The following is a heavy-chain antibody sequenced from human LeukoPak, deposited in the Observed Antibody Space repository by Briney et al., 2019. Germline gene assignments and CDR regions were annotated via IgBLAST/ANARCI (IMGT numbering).Heavy chain of an antibody. J-gene: IGHJ4*02. CDR3: AKGGNYAPLDY. Sequence: PGGSLRLSCAASGFTLSNSAMTWVRQAPGKGLEWVSAISTSGSDTIYTDSVKDRFTISRDNSKNTLYLQMNSLRAEDTAVYYCAKGGNYAPLDYWGQGTLVTVSS. CDR1: GFTLSNSA. D-gene: IGHD1-7*01. V-gene: IGHV3-23*01. CDR2: ISTSGSDT.